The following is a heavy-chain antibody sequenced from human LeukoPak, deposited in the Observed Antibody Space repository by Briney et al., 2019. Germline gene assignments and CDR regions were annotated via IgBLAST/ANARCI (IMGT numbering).Heavy chain of an antibody. V-gene: IGHV3-11*04. J-gene: IGHJ4*02. CDR3: ARALNYYYDSSGYHGY. CDR2: ISSSGSTI. Sequence: KPGGSLRLSCAASGFTFSDYYMSWIRQAPGKGLEWVSYISSSGSTIYYADSVKGRFTISRDNAKNSLYLQMNSLRAEDTAVYYCARALNYYYDSSGYHGYWGQGTLVTVSS. D-gene: IGHD3-22*01. CDR1: GFTFSDYY.